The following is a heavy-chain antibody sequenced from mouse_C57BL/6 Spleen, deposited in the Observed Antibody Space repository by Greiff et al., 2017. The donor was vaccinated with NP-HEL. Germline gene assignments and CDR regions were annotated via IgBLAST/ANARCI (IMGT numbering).Heavy chain of an antibody. J-gene: IGHJ3*01. CDR2: IDPSDSET. Sequence: QVQLQQPGAELVRPGSSVKLSCKASGYTFTSYWMHWVKQRPIQGLEWIGNIDPSDSETHYNQKFKDKATLTVDKSSSTAYMPLSSLTSEDSAVYYCARSRGSSLAWFAYWGQGTLVTVSA. D-gene: IGHD1-1*01. CDR3: ARSRGSSLAWFAY. CDR1: GYTFTSYW. V-gene: IGHV1-52*01.